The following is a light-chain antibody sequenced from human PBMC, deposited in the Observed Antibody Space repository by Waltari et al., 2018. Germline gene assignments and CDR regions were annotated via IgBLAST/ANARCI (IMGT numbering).Light chain of an antibody. Sequence: DIQMTQSPSTLSASVGDSVIITCRASQSISTSLAWYQHKPGKAPKPLIYEASNLQSGVPSRFSGSGSGTEFTLAISSLQPDDFGTYYCQQYKNYWTFGQGTNVEIK. CDR2: EAS. CDR1: QSISTS. J-gene: IGKJ1*01. CDR3: QQYKNYWT. V-gene: IGKV1-5*03.